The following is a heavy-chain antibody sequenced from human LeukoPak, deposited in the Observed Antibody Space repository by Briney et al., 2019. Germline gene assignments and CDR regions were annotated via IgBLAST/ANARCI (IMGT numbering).Heavy chain of an antibody. V-gene: IGHV4-39*07. D-gene: IGHD4-17*01. Sequence: PSETLSLTCTVSGGSISSSSYYWGWIRQPPGKGLEWIGSIYYSGSTYYNPSLKSRVTISVDTSKNQFSLQLNSVTPEDTAVYYCARRPDYGDSLGFDYWGQGTLVTVSS. J-gene: IGHJ4*02. CDR2: IYYSGST. CDR1: GGSISSSSYY. CDR3: ARRPDYGDSLGFDY.